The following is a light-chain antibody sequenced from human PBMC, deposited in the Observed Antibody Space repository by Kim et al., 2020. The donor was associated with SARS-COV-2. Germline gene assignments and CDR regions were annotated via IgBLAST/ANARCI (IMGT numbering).Light chain of an antibody. CDR3: QSYDSSINWV. CDR1: SGSIASNY. V-gene: IGLV6-57*03. Sequence: KTVTTSGTRSSGSIASNYVQWYQQRPGSAPTTVIYEDNQRPSGVPDRFSGSIDSSSNSASLTISGLKTEDEADYYCQSYDSSINWVFGGGTQLTVL. CDR2: EDN. J-gene: IGLJ3*02.